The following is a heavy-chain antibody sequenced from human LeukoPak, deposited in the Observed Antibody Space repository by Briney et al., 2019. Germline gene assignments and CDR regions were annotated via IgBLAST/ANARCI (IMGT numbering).Heavy chain of an antibody. CDR1: GGSINSYY. Sequence: NPSETLSLTCTVSGGSINSYYWSWIRQPAGKGLEWIGRIFSDGSTSYNPSLKGRVTLSVDTSKNVFSLKLDSVTAADTAIYYCARDPSYTRGFFADWGQGTLVAVSS. V-gene: IGHV4-4*07. CDR3: ARDPSYTRGFFAD. CDR2: IFSDGST. J-gene: IGHJ4*02. D-gene: IGHD2-2*01.